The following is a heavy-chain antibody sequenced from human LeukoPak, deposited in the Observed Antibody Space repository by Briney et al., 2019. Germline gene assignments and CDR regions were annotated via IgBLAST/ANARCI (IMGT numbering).Heavy chain of an antibody. CDR1: GFTFISYG. V-gene: IGHV3-30*02. Sequence: GGSLRLSCAASGFTFISYGMHWVRQAPGKGLEWVAFIRYDGSNKYYADSVKGRFTISIDNSKNTLYLQMNSLRAEDTAVYYCAKDVQESSYYYDSSGYQPGYWGQGSLVTVSS. J-gene: IGHJ4*02. CDR2: IRYDGSNK. D-gene: IGHD3-22*01. CDR3: AKDVQESSYYYDSSGYQPGY.